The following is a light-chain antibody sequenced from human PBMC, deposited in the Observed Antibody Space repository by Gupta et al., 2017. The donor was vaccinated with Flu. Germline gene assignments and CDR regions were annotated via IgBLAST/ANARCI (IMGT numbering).Light chain of an antibody. Sequence: DIKMTQSPSTLSASVGDRVTITCRASRSIANWLAWFQQKPGTAPKVLISKATELKSGIPSRFSGSGSETEFTLTINNVQPDDFATYYCQQYDRYPWTFGQGTKVDIK. J-gene: IGKJ1*01. V-gene: IGKV1-5*03. CDR2: KAT. CDR3: QQYDRYPWT. CDR1: RSIANW.